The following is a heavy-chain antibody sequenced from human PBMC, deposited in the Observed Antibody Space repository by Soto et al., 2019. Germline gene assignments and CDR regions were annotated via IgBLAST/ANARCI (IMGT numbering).Heavy chain of an antibody. CDR2: ISDDGSTK. Sequence: QVQLLESGGGVVQPGRSLRLSCAASGFIFSRYFMHWVRQAPGKGLEWVALISDDGSTKYYADSVTGRFTISRDNSKSTLYRQMNSLSADDTAVYYCTRADLTVTLSVFDPWGQGTLVTVSS. V-gene: IGHV3-30-3*01. J-gene: IGHJ5*02. CDR3: TRADLTVTLSVFDP. CDR1: GFIFSRYF. D-gene: IGHD4-17*01.